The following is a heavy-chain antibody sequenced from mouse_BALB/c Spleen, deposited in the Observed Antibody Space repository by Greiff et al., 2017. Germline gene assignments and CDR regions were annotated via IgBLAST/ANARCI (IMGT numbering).Heavy chain of an antibody. V-gene: IGHV3-2*02. J-gene: IGHJ3*01. Sequence: EVQLVESGPGLVKPSQSLSLTCTVTGYSITSDYAWNWIRQFPGNKLEWMGYISYSGSTSYNPSLKSRISITRDTSKNQFFLQLNSVTTEDTATYYCARYYRYSWFAYWGQGTLVTVSA. CDR2: ISYSGST. D-gene: IGHD2-14*01. CDR3: ARYYRYSWFAY. CDR1: GYSITSDYA.